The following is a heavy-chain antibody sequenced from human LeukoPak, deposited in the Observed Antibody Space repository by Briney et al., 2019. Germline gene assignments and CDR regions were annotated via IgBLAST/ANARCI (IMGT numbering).Heavy chain of an antibody. CDR2: ISGSGSSGDST. J-gene: IGHJ4*02. Sequence: GGSLRLSCAASGYTFSSYDVGWVRQAPGKGREWVSGISGSGSSGDSTYYADSVKGRFTISRDNANNTVYLQINSLSAEDTAVYFCAKGSHYCTSTSCYPTRPLFDYWGQGTLVTVSS. CDR3: AKGSHYCTSTSCYPTRPLFDY. D-gene: IGHD2-2*01. V-gene: IGHV3-23*01. CDR1: GYTFSSYD.